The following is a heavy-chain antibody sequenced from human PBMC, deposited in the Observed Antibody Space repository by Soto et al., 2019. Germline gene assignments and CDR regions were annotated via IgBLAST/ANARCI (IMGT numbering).Heavy chain of an antibody. Sequence: ASVKVSCKASGYTFTGYYMHWVRQAPGQGLEWMGWINPNSGGTNYAQKFQGWVTMTRDTSISTAYMELSRLRSDDTAVYYCARGGVVAVYYYYYGMDVWGQGTTVTVSS. CDR2: INPNSGGT. J-gene: IGHJ6*02. CDR3: ARGGVVAVYYYYYGMDV. V-gene: IGHV1-2*04. CDR1: GYTFTGYY. D-gene: IGHD2-15*01.